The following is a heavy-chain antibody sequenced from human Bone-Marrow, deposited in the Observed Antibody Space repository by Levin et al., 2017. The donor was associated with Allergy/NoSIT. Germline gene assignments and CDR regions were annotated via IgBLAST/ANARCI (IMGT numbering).Heavy chain of an antibody. D-gene: IGHD1-26*01. CDR1: GGSISSYY. J-gene: IGHJ5*01. CDR3: VRGGGGADQFDP. Sequence: SETLSLTCTVSGGSISSYYWTWIRQPAGKGLEWIGRILVSGSTNYNPSLKSRVTMSVDTSKDQFSLNLSSATAADTAVYYCVRGGGGADQFDPWGQGTLVTVSS. CDR2: ILVSGST. V-gene: IGHV4-4*07.